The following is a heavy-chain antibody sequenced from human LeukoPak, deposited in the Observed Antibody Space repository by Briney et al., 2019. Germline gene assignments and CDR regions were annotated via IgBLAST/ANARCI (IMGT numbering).Heavy chain of an antibody. V-gene: IGHV5-51*01. CDR2: IYPGDSDT. J-gene: IGHJ6*02. CDR1: GYSFTSYW. D-gene: IGHD1-7*01. CDR3: ARRELRGGDGMDV. Sequence: GESLKISCKGPGYSFTSYWIGWVRQMPGKGLEWMGIIYPGDSDTRYSPSFQGQVTISADKSISTAYLQWSSLKASDTAMYYCARRELRGGDGMDVWGQGTTVTVSS.